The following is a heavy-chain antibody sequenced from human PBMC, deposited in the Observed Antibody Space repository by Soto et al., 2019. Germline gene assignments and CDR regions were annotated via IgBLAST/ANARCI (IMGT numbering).Heavy chain of an antibody. CDR2: ISPSGVST. D-gene: IGHD2-8*01. Sequence: QVQLVQSGAEVKKPGASVKVSCKASGYTFTSYYIHWVRQAPGQGLEWMGVISPSGVSTSYAQKFQGRITMTTDTSTSTVDMEVSSLTFEYTAVYYCARALTMYGRFDYWGQGTLVTVSS. V-gene: IGHV1-46*01. CDR3: ARALTMYGRFDY. J-gene: IGHJ4*02. CDR1: GYTFTSYY.